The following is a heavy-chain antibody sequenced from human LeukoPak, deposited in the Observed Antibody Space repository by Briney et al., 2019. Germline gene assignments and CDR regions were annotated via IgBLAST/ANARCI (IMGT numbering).Heavy chain of an antibody. V-gene: IGHV3-9*01. Sequence: GRSLRLSCAASGFTFDDYAMHWVRQAPGKGLEWVSGISWNSGSIGYADSVKSRFTISRDNAKNSLYLQMNSLRAEDTAVYYCARGYSRFDYWGQGSLVTVSS. CDR1: GFTFDDYA. CDR2: ISWNSGSI. J-gene: IGHJ4*02. CDR3: ARGYSRFDY. D-gene: IGHD6-13*01.